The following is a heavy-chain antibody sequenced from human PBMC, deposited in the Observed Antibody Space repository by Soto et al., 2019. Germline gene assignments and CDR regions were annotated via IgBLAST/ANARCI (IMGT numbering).Heavy chain of an antibody. Sequence: QVQLQESGPGLVKPSETLSLTCTVSGGSINNYYWTWIRQPPGMGLEWIGYVYYTGTTSYNPSLKSRVTISIDGSKNHISLKLSSVTAGDTAFYYCARLGGYYHSLDTWGQGTLVTVSS. CDR3: ARLGGYYHSLDT. D-gene: IGHD3-22*01. V-gene: IGHV4-59*08. CDR1: GGSINNYY. CDR2: VYYTGTT. J-gene: IGHJ5*02.